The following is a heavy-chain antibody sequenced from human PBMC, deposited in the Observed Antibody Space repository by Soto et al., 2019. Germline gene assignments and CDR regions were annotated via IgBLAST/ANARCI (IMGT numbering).Heavy chain of an antibody. Sequence: PSETLSLTCTVSGRSISRGGYYWSWLRQHPGKGLEWIGYIYYSGSTYYNPSLKSRVTISVDTSKNQFSLKLSSVTAADTAVYYCARIGPYDPYYFDYWGQGTLVTVSS. D-gene: IGHD5-12*01. V-gene: IGHV4-31*03. CDR3: ARIGPYDPYYFDY. CDR2: IYYSGST. J-gene: IGHJ4*02. CDR1: GRSISRGGYY.